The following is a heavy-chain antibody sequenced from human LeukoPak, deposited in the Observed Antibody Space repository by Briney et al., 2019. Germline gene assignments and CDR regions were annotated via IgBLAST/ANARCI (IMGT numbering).Heavy chain of an antibody. V-gene: IGHV3-30*18. CDR1: GFTFSSYG. J-gene: IGHJ4*02. CDR3: AKVPYDSSGPFDY. D-gene: IGHD3-22*01. CDR2: ISYDGSNK. Sequence: GGSLRLSCAASGFTFSSYGMHWVRQAPGKGLEWVAVISYDGSNKYYADSVKGRFTIPRDNSKNTLYLQMNSLRAEDTAVYYCAKVPYDSSGPFDYWGQGTLVTVSS.